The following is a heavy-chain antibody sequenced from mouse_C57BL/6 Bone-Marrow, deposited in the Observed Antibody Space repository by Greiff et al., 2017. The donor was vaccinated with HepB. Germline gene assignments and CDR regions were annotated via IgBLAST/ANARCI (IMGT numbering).Heavy chain of an antibody. CDR1: GYSFTGYF. J-gene: IGHJ1*03. D-gene: IGHD1-1*01. CDR2: INPYNGDT. V-gene: IGHV1-20*01. CDR3: ARSRYYGSRRDWYFDV. Sequence: VQLQQSGPELVKPGDSVKISCKASGYSFTGYFMNWVMQSHGKSLEWIGRINPYNGDTYYNQKFKGKATLTVDKSSSTTHMELRSLTSEDSAVYYCARSRYYGSRRDWYFDVWGKGTTVTVSS.